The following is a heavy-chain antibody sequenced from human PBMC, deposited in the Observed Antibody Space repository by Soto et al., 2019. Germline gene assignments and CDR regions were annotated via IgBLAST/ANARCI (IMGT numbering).Heavy chain of an antibody. D-gene: IGHD5-12*01. V-gene: IGHV2-5*02. CDR2: LFWDDDK. CDR1: GFPLSTRGVG. Sequence: QITLKESGPTLVKPTQTLTLTCTFSGFPLSTRGVGVAWIRQPPGKALEWLALLFWDDDKWYSPSLRSRLTITEDTSKTQVVLTMPNMDPVDTATYFCAHSPRGYAYYLDYWGQGTLVTVSS. CDR3: AHSPRGYAYYLDY. J-gene: IGHJ4*02.